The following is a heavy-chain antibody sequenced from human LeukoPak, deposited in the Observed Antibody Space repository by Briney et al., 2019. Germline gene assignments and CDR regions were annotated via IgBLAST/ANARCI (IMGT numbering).Heavy chain of an antibody. J-gene: IGHJ4*02. CDR3: ATLWSGWGPYFDY. D-gene: IGHD3-3*01. CDR2: IYYSGST. CDR1: GGSISSYY. Sequence: SETLSLTCTASGGSISSYYWSWIRQPPGKGLEWIGYIYYSGSTNYNPSLKSRVTISVDTSKNQFSLKLSSVTAADTAVYYCATLWSGWGPYFDYWGQGTLVTVSS. V-gene: IGHV4-59*01.